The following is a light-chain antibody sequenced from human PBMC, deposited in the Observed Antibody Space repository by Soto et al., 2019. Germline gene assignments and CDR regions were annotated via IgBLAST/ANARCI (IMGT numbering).Light chain of an antibody. V-gene: IGKV1-33*01. CDR1: QDISTY. CDR3: QQYDSLPYT. J-gene: IGKJ2*01. CDR2: DAS. Sequence: DIQMTQSPPSLSASVGDRVTITCQASQDISTYLSWYRRTPGRAPNLLIYDASNLETGVPSRFRGSGSGTDFTFTISSLQPEDVGTYYCQQYDSLPYTFGQGTKLEIK.